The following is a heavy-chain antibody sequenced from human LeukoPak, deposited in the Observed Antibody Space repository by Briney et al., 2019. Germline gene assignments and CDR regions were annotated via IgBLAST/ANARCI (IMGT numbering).Heavy chain of an antibody. V-gene: IGHV3-23*01. Sequence: GGSLRLSCAASGFTFSSYAMSWVRQAPGKGLEWVSAISGSGGNTYYADSVKGRFTISRDNSKNTLFMQMNSLRVEDTAVYYCGKKVCFGGVRGGAFDIWGQGTMVTVSS. CDR1: GFTFSSYA. J-gene: IGHJ3*02. CDR2: ISGSGGNT. CDR3: GKKVCFGGVRGGAFDI. D-gene: IGHD3-10*01.